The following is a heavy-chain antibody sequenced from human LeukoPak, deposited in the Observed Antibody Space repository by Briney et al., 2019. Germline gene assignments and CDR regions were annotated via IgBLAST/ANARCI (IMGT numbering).Heavy chain of an antibody. J-gene: IGHJ4*02. CDR3: VKKYGSGSHYDY. Sequence: GGSLRLSCSASGFTFSNYPMHWVRQAPGKGLEYVSAITGNGDNTDYADSVKGRFTISRDNSKNTLYLQMSSLRADDTAVYYCVKKYGSGSHYDYRGQGTLVTVSS. D-gene: IGHD3-10*01. CDR1: GFTFSNYP. CDR2: ITGNGDNT. V-gene: IGHV3-64D*06.